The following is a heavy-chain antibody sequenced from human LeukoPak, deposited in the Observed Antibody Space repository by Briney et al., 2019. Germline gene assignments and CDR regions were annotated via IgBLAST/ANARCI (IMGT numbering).Heavy chain of an antibody. CDR3: ASSSGWYGDAFDI. Sequence: SETLSLTCTVSGGSISSYYWSWIRQPAGKGLEWIGRIYTSGSTNYNPSLKSRVTMSVDTSKNQFSLKLSSVTAAGAAVYYCASSSGWYGDAFDIWGQGTMVTVSS. D-gene: IGHD6-19*01. CDR2: IYTSGST. J-gene: IGHJ3*02. CDR1: GGSISSYY. V-gene: IGHV4-4*07.